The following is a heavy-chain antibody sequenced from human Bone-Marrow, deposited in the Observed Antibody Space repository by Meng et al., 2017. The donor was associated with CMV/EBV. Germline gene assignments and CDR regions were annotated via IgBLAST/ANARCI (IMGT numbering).Heavy chain of an antibody. V-gene: IGHV1-18*04. D-gene: IGHD6-19*01. Sequence: ASVNVSCKASGYTFTSYGISWVRQAPGQGLEWMGWISAYNGNTNYAQKLQGRVTMTTDTSTSTAYMELRSLRSDDTAVYYCARDGPSSGWRYGFYYYGMDVWGQGTTVTVSS. CDR3: ARDGPSSGWRYGFYYYGMDV. J-gene: IGHJ6*02. CDR2: ISAYNGNT. CDR1: GYTFTSYG.